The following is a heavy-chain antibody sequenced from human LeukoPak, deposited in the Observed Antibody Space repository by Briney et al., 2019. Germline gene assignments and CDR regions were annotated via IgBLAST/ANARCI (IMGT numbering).Heavy chain of an antibody. CDR2: IKQDGSEK. CDR1: GFTFSSYW. J-gene: IGHJ6*03. CDR3: ARAERGGWSYYYYYMDV. D-gene: IGHD6-19*01. Sequence: PGGSLRLSCAASGFTFSSYWMSWVRQAPGKGLEWVANIKQDGSEKYYVDSVKGRFTISRDNAKNSLYLQMNSLRAEDTAVYYCARAERGGWSYYYYYMDVWGKGTTVTVSS. V-gene: IGHV3-7*01.